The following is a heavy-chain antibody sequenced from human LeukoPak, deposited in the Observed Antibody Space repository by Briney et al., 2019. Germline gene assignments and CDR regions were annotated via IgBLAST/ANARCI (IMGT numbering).Heavy chain of an antibody. CDR1: GFSLSTSGVG. Sequence: SGPTLVQPTQPLTLTCTFSGFSLSTSGVGVGWIRQPPGKALEWLALIYWNDDKRYSPSLKSRLTITKDTSNNQVVLTMTNMDPVDTATYYCAHRSLTGTPDYWGQGTLVTVSS. D-gene: IGHD1-1*01. J-gene: IGHJ4*02. CDR3: AHRSLTGTPDY. V-gene: IGHV2-5*01. CDR2: IYWNDDK.